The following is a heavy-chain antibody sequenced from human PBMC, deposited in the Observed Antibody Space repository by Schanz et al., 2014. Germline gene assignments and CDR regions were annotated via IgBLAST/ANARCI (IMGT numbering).Heavy chain of an antibody. CDR1: GFSIRNHD. V-gene: IGHV3-21*01. D-gene: IGHD3-9*01. CDR3: ARDSRPNYDFLTAYYSIDY. CDR2: ISSSGSYI. J-gene: IGHJ4*02. Sequence: EVQLVESGGGLVQPGGSLRLSCAASGFSIRNHDMHWVRQATGKGLEWVSSISSSGSYIHYADSVKGRFTISRDNAKNTLYLQMNSLRAEDTAVYYCARDSRPNYDFLTAYYSIDYWGQGTLVTVSS.